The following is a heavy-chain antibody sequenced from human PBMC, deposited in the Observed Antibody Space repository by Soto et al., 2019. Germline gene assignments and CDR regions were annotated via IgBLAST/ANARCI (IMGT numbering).Heavy chain of an antibody. CDR2: IIPIFGTA. D-gene: IGHD6-6*01. CDR3: ARVSEQLVGNYYYYYGMDV. Sequence: SVKVSCKASGGTFSSYAISWVRQAPGQGLEWMGGIIPIFGTANYAQKFQGRVTITADKSTSTAYMELSSLRSEDTAVYYCARVSEQLVGNYYYYYGMDVWGQGTTVTVS. CDR1: GGTFSSYA. J-gene: IGHJ6*02. V-gene: IGHV1-69*06.